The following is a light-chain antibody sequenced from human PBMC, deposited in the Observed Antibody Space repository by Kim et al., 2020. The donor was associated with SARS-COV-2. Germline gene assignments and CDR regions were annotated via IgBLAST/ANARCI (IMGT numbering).Light chain of an antibody. CDR3: MQATHWPWT. CDR2: QVS. Sequence: VVMTQSPLSLPVTLGQPASISCRSSQSLVFSDGNTFLNWFHQRPGQSPRRLIYQVSHRDSGVPDRFSGSGSGTDFTLKISRVEAEDVRVYYSMQATHWPWTFGQGTKVDI. V-gene: IGKV2-30*01. J-gene: IGKJ1*01. CDR1: QSLVFSDGNTF.